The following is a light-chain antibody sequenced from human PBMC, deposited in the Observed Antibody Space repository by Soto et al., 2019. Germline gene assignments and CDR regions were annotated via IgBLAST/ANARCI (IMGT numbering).Light chain of an antibody. V-gene: IGKV1-5*03. CDR3: QHYNSYSEA. J-gene: IGKJ1*01. CDR2: KAS. CDR1: QSISSW. Sequence: DIQMTQSPSTLSASVGDRVTITCRASQSISSWLAWYQQKPGKAPKLLIYKASTLKSGVPSRFSGSGSGTEFTLNISSLQPDDFATYYCQHYNSYSEAFGQGTKVELK.